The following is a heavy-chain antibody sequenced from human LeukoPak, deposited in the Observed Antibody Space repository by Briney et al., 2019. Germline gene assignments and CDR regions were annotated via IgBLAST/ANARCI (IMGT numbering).Heavy chain of an antibody. Sequence: GGSLRLSCSASGFPFSSYAMHWVRQAPGKGLEYLSAISDSGGSTYYADSVKGRFTISRDNSKNTLYLQMSSLRAEDTAVYFCVRGYSFGPYGMDVWGQGTTVTVSS. D-gene: IGHD2-15*01. J-gene: IGHJ6*02. CDR3: VRGYSFGPYGMDV. CDR1: GFPFSSYA. V-gene: IGHV3-64D*09. CDR2: ISDSGGST.